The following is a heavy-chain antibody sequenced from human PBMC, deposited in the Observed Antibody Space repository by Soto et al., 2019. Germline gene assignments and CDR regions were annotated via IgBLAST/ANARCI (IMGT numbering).Heavy chain of an antibody. J-gene: IGHJ5*02. CDR3: ATSNWFDP. CDR2: IYYSGST. V-gene: IGHV4-39*01. Sequence: PSETLSLTCTVSGGSISSSSYYWGWIRQPPGKGLEWIGIIYYSGSTYYNPSLKSRVTISVDTSKNQFSLKLSSVSATDTAVYYCATSNWFDPWGQGTLVPVSS. CDR1: GGSISSSSYY.